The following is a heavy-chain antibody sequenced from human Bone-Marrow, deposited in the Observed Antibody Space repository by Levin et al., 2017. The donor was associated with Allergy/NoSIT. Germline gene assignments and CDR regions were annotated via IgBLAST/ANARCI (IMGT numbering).Heavy chain of an antibody. V-gene: IGHV3-23*01. CDR3: AKDLRVGTTDYYHYGMGV. D-gene: IGHD1/OR15-1a*01. CDR1: GFMFNTYA. CDR2: ISGSGVAS. Sequence: GGSLRLSCAASGFMFNTYAMNWVRQAPRKGLEWVSGISGSGVASYYADSVKGRFTISRDNSKNTLYLQMNSLRAEDTAIYYCAKDLRVGTTDYYHYGMGVWGQGTTVTVSS. J-gene: IGHJ6*02.